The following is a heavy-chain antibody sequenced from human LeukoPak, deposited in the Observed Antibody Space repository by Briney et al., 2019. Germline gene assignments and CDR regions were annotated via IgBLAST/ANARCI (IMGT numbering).Heavy chain of an antibody. Sequence: PGGSLKLSCAASGFSVSNSYMNWVRQAPGKGLEWVSYISSGSRSIDYADSVKGRFTISRDNAKNSLYLQMNSLRAEDTAVYYCARYSTTGTNDYWGQGTLVTVSS. CDR1: GFSVSNSY. D-gene: IGHD1-1*01. CDR3: ARYSTTGTNDY. V-gene: IGHV3-48*01. CDR2: ISSGSRSI. J-gene: IGHJ4*02.